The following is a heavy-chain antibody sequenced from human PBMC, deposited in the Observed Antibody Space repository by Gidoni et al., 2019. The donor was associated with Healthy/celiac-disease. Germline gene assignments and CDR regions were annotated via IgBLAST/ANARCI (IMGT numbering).Heavy chain of an antibody. CDR3: ATGPGDPRDIVATIPFDY. CDR1: GYTLPALS. D-gene: IGHD5-12*01. CDR2: FDPEDGET. Sequence: QVQLVQSGAEVKKPGASVKVSCKVSGYTLPALSMHWVRQAPGKGLEWMGGFDPEDGETIYAQKFQGRVTMTEDTSTDTAYMELSSLRSEDTAVYYCATGPGDPRDIVATIPFDYWGQGTLVTVSS. V-gene: IGHV1-24*01. J-gene: IGHJ4*02.